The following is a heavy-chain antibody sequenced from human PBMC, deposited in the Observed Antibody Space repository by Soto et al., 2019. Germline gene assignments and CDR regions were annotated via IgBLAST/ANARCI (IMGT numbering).Heavy chain of an antibody. CDR1: GYTFTSYG. CDR2: ISAYNGNT. V-gene: IGHV1-18*01. CDR3: ARDRGWSSSQKYYYYMDV. D-gene: IGHD6-6*01. Sequence: VASVKVSCKASGYTFTSYGISWVRQAPGQGLEWMGWISAYNGNTNYAQKLQGRVTMTTDTSTSTAYMELRSLRSDDTAVYYCARDRGWSSSQKYYYYMDVWGKGTTVTVSS. J-gene: IGHJ6*03.